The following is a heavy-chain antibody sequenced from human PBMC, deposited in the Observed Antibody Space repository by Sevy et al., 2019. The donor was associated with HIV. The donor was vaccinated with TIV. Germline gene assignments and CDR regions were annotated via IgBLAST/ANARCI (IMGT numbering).Heavy chain of an antibody. J-gene: IGHJ4*02. Sequence: GGSLRLSCAASGFIFSNYNMNWVRQAPGKGLEWVSSIGSCSNDRYYADSVKGRFTISRDNAKNSLYLQMNSLRAEDTAVYYCARKMELLVPDYWGQGTLVTVSS. D-gene: IGHD2-21*02. V-gene: IGHV3-21*01. CDR3: ARKMELLVPDY. CDR1: GFIFSNYN. CDR2: IGSCSNDR.